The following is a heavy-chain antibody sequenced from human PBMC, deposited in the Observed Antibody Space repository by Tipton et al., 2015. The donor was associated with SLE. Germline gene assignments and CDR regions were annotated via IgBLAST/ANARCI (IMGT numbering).Heavy chain of an antibody. V-gene: IGHV3-30*18. CDR2: ISYDGNKK. Sequence: QVQLVQSGGGLVKPGGSLRLSCAASGFSFSLRDYGMHWVRQAPGKGLEWVAVISYDGNKKNYADSVKGRFTISRDISKNTLYLQMSSLRDDDTALYFCAKAPDPYSSGYSYYFDYWGPGTLVTVSS. J-gene: IGHJ4*02. CDR3: AKAPDPYSSGYSYYFDY. D-gene: IGHD3-22*01. CDR1: GFSFSLRDYG.